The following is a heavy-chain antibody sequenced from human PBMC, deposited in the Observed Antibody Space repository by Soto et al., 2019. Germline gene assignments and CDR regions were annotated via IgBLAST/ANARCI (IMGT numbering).Heavy chain of an antibody. Sequence: SETLSLTCTVSGGSFKSGSYSWSWIRQPPGKGLEWIGYVYHTGRTSYNPSLKSRVPISIDTSKNQFSLNLDSVTAADTAVYFCARDFAYFDSWGQGTLVTVSS. CDR1: GGSFKSGSYS. D-gene: IGHD3-3*01. CDR3: ARDFAYFDS. V-gene: IGHV4-61*01. J-gene: IGHJ4*02. CDR2: VYHTGRT.